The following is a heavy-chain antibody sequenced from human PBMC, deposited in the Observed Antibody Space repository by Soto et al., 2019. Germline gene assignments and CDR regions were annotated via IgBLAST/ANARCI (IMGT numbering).Heavy chain of an antibody. CDR3: ARDNDRWNNFDY. CDR2: IYYSGST. V-gene: IGHV4-31*03. Sequence: TLSLTCTVSGGSISSGGYYWSWIRQHPGKGLEWIGYIYYSGSTYYNPSLKSRVTISVDTSKNQFSLKLSSVTAADTAVYYCARDNDRWNNFDYWGQGTLVTVSS. J-gene: IGHJ4*02. CDR1: GGSISSGGYY. D-gene: IGHD1-1*01.